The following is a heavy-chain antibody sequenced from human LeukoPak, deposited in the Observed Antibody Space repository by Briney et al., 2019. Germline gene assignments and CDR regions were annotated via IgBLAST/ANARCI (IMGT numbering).Heavy chain of an antibody. Sequence: ASVKGSCKASGYTFTSYYMHWVRQAPGQGLEWMGIINPSGGSTSYAQKFQGRVTMTRGTSTRTVYMELSSLRSEDTAVYYCARGCCVTSGGGCTFDYWGQGTLVTVSS. D-gene: IGHD2-15*01. CDR3: ARGCCVTSGGGCTFDY. V-gene: IGHV1-46*01. CDR2: INPSGGST. J-gene: IGHJ4*02. CDR1: GYTFTSYY.